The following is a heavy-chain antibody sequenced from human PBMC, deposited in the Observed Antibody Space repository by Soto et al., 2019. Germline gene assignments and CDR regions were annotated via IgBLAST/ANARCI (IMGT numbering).Heavy chain of an antibody. J-gene: IGHJ4*02. CDR2: IIPILGIA. V-gene: IGHV1-69*02. CDR3: ARAHEYSSSSDTFYFDY. CDR1: GYTFTSYT. Sequence: ASVKVSCKASGYTFTSYTISWVRQAPGQGLEWMGRIIPILGIANYAQKFQGRVTITADKSTSTAYMELSSLRSEDTAVYYCARAHEYSSSSDTFYFDYWGQGTLVTVSS. D-gene: IGHD6-6*01.